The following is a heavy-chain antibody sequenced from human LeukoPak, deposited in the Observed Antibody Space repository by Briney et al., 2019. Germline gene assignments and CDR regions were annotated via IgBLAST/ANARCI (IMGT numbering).Heavy chain of an antibody. D-gene: IGHD3-22*01. Sequence: SETLSLTCAVYGGSFSGYYWSWIRQPPGKGLEWIGYIYHSGSTYYNPSLKSRVTISVDRSKNQFSLKLSSVTAADTAVYYCARGIVVVNSDAFDIWGQGTMVTVSS. V-gene: IGHV4-34*01. CDR2: IYHSGST. CDR1: GGSFSGYY. CDR3: ARGIVVVNSDAFDI. J-gene: IGHJ3*02.